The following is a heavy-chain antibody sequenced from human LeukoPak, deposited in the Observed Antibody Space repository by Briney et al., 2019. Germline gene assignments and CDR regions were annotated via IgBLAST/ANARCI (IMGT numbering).Heavy chain of an antibody. D-gene: IGHD1-26*01. CDR2: INPNSGGT. J-gene: IGHJ4*02. Sequence: ASVTVSCKASGYTFTGYYMHWVRQAPGQGLEWMGWINPNSGGTNYAQKFQGRVTMTRDTSISTAYMELSRLRSDDTAVYYCARDLVEGWELFYFDYWGQGTLVTVSS. V-gene: IGHV1-2*02. CDR3: ARDLVEGWELFYFDY. CDR1: GYTFTGYY.